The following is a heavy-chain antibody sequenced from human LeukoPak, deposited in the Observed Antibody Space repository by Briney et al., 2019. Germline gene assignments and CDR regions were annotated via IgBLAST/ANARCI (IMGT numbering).Heavy chain of an antibody. CDR2: IYYSGSP. J-gene: IGHJ3*02. CDR1: GGSISSDD. CDR3: ASGRGLYSFYAFDI. D-gene: IGHD5-18*01. V-gene: IGHV4-59*01. Sequence: SETLSLTCTVSGGSISSDDWSWIRQPPGKGLEWVGYIYYSGSPDYNPSRRSRVTISVDTSKSQFSLKLSSVTAADTAVYYCASGRGLYSFYAFDIWGQGTMVTVSS.